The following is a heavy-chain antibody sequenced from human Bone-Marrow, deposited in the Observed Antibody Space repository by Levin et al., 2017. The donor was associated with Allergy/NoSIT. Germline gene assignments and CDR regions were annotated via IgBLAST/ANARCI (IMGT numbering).Heavy chain of an antibody. CDR2: IIPIFGPP. V-gene: IGHV1-69*13. CDR1: GGTFSSHG. J-gene: IGHJ6*03. Sequence: SVKVSCKASGGTFSSHGIAWVRQAPGQGLEWMGGIIPIFGPPNYAQKFQGRVTISADESTNTAYMELSSLRSDDTAVFYCASLTGDCSGGACLSRYFYYYMDVWGKGTTVTVSS. D-gene: IGHD2-15*01. CDR3: ASLTGDCSGGACLSRYFYYYMDV.